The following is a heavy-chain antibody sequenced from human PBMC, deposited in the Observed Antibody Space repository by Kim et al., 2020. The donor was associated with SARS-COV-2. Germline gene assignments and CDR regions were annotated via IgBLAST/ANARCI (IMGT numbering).Heavy chain of an antibody. Sequence: SETLSLTCTVSGGSISSSSYYWGWIRQPPGKGLEWIGSIYYSGSTYYNPSLKSRVTISVDTSKNQFSLKLSSVTAADTAVYYCATPYYDFWSGYSYGMDVWGQGTTVTVSS. CDR3: ATPYYDFWSGYSYGMDV. V-gene: IGHV4-39*01. J-gene: IGHJ6*02. CDR2: IYYSGST. CDR1: GGSISSSSYY. D-gene: IGHD3-3*01.